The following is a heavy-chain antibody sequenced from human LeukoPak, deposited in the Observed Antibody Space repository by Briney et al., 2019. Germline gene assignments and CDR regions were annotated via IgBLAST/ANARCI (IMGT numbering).Heavy chain of an antibody. CDR2: ISSSGRKI. CDR1: GFTFSDYE. J-gene: IGHJ4*02. D-gene: IGHD2-15*01. Sequence: GGSLRLSCAVSGFTFSDYEMNWVRQAPGKGLEWVSYISSSGRKIYYADSVKGRFIISRGNAKNSLYLQMNSLRADDTAVYYCARGPRDPTEYCSRGACAPTYDVWGQGTLVTVSS. V-gene: IGHV3-48*03. CDR3: ARGPRDPTEYCSRGACAPTYDV.